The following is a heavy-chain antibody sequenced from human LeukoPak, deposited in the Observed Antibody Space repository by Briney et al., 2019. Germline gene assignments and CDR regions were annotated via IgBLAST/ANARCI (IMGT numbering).Heavy chain of an antibody. D-gene: IGHD6-19*01. Sequence: ASVKVSCKASGGTFSSYAISWVRQAPGQGLEWMGGIIPIFGTANYAQKFQGRVTITTDESTSTAYMELSSLRSEDTAVYYCARSSGWYSWFDPWGQGTLVTVSS. V-gene: IGHV1-69*05. J-gene: IGHJ5*02. CDR3: ARSSGWYSWFDP. CDR1: GGTFSSYA. CDR2: IIPIFGTA.